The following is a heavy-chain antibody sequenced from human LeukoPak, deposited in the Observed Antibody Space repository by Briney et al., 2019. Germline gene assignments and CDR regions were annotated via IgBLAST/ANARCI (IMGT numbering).Heavy chain of an antibody. V-gene: IGHV1-18*01. Sequence: ASVKVSCKTSGYTFTSYGISWVRQAPGQGLEWMGWVSAYNGNTHSAQKLQGRVTMTTDTSTSTAYMELRSLRSDDTAVYYCARGFPPRRQYDSSGYYSYYFDYWGQGTLVTVSS. CDR3: ARGFPPRRQYDSSGYYSYYFDY. CDR2: VSAYNGNT. J-gene: IGHJ4*02. CDR1: GYTFTSYG. D-gene: IGHD3-22*01.